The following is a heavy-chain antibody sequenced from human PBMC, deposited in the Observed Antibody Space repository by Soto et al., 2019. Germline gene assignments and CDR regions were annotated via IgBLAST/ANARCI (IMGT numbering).Heavy chain of an antibody. J-gene: IGHJ4*02. CDR2: ISAYNGNT. V-gene: IGHV1-18*01. D-gene: IGHD6-19*01. CDR3: ARRDGAVAGTRYFDY. Sequence: ASVKVSCKASGYTFTSYAMHWVRQAPGQRLEWMGWISAYNGNTNYAQKLQGRVTMTTDTSTSTAYMELRSLRSDDTAVYYCARRDGAVAGTRYFDYWGQGTLVTVSS. CDR1: GYTFTSYA.